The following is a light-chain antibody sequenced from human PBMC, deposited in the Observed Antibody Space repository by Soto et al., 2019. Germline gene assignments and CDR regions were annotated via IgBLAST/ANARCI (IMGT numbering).Light chain of an antibody. Sequence: EIVLTQSPGTLSVSPGDRVTLSCRASQSISINLAWYQHKPGQAPRLPIYDTSTRATGVPVRFSGSGSATDFTLTNSSLQSEDFAVYYCQQYNSWPPITFGQGTRLEI. J-gene: IGKJ5*01. V-gene: IGKV3-15*01. CDR1: QSISIN. CDR3: QQYNSWPPIT. CDR2: DTS.